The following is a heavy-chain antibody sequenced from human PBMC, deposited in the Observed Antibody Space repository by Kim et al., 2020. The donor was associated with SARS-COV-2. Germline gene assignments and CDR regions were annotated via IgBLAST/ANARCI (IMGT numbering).Heavy chain of an antibody. D-gene: IGHD5-18*01. V-gene: IGHV3-53*01. CDR1: GFTVSSNY. Sequence: GGSLRLSCAASGFTVSSNYMSWVRQAPGKGLEWVSVIYSGGSTYYADSVKGRFTISRDNSKNTLYLQMNSLRAEDTAVYYCARRNSYGLHYYYYGMDVWGQGTTVTVSS. CDR2: IYSGGST. J-gene: IGHJ6*02. CDR3: ARRNSYGLHYYYYGMDV.